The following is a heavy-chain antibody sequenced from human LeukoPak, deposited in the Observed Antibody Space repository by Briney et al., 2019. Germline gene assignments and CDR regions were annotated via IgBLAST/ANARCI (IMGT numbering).Heavy chain of an antibody. D-gene: IGHD1-7*01. CDR2: INHSGST. J-gene: IGHJ5*02. CDR3: ARRRLGGNWNSKEGAWFDP. V-gene: IGHV4-34*01. Sequence: PSETLSLTCAVYGGSFSGYYWSWIRQPPGKGLEWIGEINHSGSTNYNPSLKSRVTISVDTSKNQFSLKLSSVTAAHTAVYYCARRRLGGNWNSKEGAWFDPWGQGTLVTVSS. CDR1: GGSFSGYY.